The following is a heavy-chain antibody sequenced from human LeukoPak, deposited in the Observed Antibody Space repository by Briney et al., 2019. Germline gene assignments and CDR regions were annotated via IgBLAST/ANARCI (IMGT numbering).Heavy chain of an antibody. Sequence: RGSLRLSCAASGFAFSEYPMNWVRQAPGKGLEWVSNIRGSSSAKNYADSVKGRFTISRDNAKNSLYLEMSSLRAEDTAVYYCARDRDWSFDYWGQGTRVTVSS. D-gene: IGHD3-9*01. V-gene: IGHV3-48*04. J-gene: IGHJ4*02. CDR1: GFAFSEYP. CDR2: IRGSSSAK. CDR3: ARDRDWSFDY.